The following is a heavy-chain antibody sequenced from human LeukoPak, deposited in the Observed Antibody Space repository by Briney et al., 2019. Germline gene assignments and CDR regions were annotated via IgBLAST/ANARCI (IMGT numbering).Heavy chain of an antibody. CDR1: AFTFSSYW. CDR3: VRDGRWPLVGDF. V-gene: IGHV3-7*01. J-gene: IGHJ4*02. Sequence: PGGSLRLSSVASAFTFSSYWMSWVRQAPGKGLEWVANIKQDGSEKYYVNSVKGRFTISRDNVKNSIYLQMNRLRGEDTAVYYCVRDGRWPLVGDFWGQGTLVTVSS. D-gene: IGHD4-23*01. CDR2: IKQDGSEK.